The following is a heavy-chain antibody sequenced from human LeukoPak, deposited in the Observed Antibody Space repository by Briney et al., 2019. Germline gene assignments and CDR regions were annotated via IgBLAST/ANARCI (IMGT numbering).Heavy chain of an antibody. V-gene: IGHV3-30*02. CDR2: IRYDGSNK. CDR3: AKGLTLNFISYDFDY. Sequence: GGSLRLSCAASGFTFSTYGMHWVRQAPGKGLEWVAFIRYDGSNKYYADSVKGRFTISRDNSKNTLYLQMNSLRAEDTAVYYCAKGLTLNFISYDFDYWGQGTLVTVSS. J-gene: IGHJ4*02. CDR1: GFTFSTYG. D-gene: IGHD3-10*01.